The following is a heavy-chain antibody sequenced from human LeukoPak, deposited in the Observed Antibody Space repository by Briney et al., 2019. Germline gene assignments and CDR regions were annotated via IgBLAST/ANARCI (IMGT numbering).Heavy chain of an antibody. CDR2: IYYSGST. CDR1: GGSISSYY. CDR3: ARSVAAAGRYYYYYMDV. J-gene: IGHJ6*03. D-gene: IGHD6-13*01. V-gene: IGHV4-59*01. Sequence: SETLSLTCTCSGGSISSYYWSWIRQPPGEGVGWVWDIYYSGSTNYNPSLKSRVTISVDTSKNQFSLKLSSVTAADTAVYYCARSVAAAGRYYYYYMDVWGKGTTVTISS.